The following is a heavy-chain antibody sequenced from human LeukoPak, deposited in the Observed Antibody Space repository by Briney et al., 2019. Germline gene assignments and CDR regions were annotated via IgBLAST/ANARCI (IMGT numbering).Heavy chain of an antibody. CDR3: AREFYTIFGEADGFDP. Sequence: ASVKVSCKASGYTFTGYYMHWVRQAPGQGLEWMGWINPNSGGTNYAQKFQGRVNMTRDTSISTAYMELSRLRSDDTAVYYCAREFYTIFGEADGFDPWGQGTLVTVSS. D-gene: IGHD3-3*01. CDR2: INPNSGGT. V-gene: IGHV1-2*02. J-gene: IGHJ5*02. CDR1: GYTFTGYY.